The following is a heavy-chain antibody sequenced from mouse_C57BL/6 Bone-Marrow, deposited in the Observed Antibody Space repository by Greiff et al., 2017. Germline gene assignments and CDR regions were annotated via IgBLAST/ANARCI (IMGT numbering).Heavy chain of an antibody. D-gene: IGHD3-2*02. J-gene: IGHJ4*01. CDR2: INPNYGTT. Sequence: EVHLVESGPELVKPGASVKISCKASGYSFTDYNMNWVKQSNGKSLEWIGVINPNYGTTSYNQKFKGKATLTVDQSSSTAYMQLTSLTSEDSAVYYSARSTQALYLYAMDYGGQGTGVTVSS. CDR3: ARSTQALYLYAMDY. CDR1: GYSFTDYN. V-gene: IGHV1-39*01.